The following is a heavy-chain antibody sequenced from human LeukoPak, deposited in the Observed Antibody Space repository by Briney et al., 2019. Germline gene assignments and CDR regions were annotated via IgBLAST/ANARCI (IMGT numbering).Heavy chain of an antibody. J-gene: IGHJ4*02. CDR3: ATSRVFDY. V-gene: IGHV3-11*04. Sequence: GGSLRLSCVASGFTFSDYFMSWIRQAPGKGLEWLSFINSAGDNIYYADSVKGRFTISRDNAKKTLYLEMNSLRMEDTAIYYCATSRVFDYWGQGTLVTVSS. CDR2: INSAGDNI. CDR1: GFTFSDYF.